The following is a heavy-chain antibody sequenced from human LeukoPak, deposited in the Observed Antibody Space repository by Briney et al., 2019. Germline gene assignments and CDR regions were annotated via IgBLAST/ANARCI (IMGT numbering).Heavy chain of an antibody. D-gene: IGHD2-2*01. Sequence: PGGSLRLSCAASKISFSGYWMRWIRQAPGKGLEWVANISPEGSDKYYADSVKGRFTVSRDNAKDSLYLQMNSLRAEDTAVYFCVRVQVAVQSVFDYFDYWGQGTLVTVSS. V-gene: IGHV3-7*01. CDR1: KISFSGYW. CDR3: VRVQVAVQSVFDYFDY. J-gene: IGHJ4*02. CDR2: ISPEGSDK.